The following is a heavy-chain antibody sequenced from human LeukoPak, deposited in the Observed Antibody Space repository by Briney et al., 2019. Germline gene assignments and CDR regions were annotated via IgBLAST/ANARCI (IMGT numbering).Heavy chain of an antibody. CDR2: ISSSSSYI. CDR1: GFPFSSYS. CDR3: ARDYSSSWPGAFDY. V-gene: IGHV3-21*01. D-gene: IGHD6-13*01. Sequence: GGPLRLSCAPSGFPFSSYSMNWVRQAPGKGLEWVSSISSSSSYIYYADSVKGRFTISRDNAKNSLYLQMNSLRAEDTAVYYCARDYSSSWPGAFDYWGQGTLVTVSS. J-gene: IGHJ4*02.